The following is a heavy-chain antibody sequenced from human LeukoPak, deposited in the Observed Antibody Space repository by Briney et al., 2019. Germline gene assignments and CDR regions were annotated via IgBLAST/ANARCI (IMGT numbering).Heavy chain of an antibody. CDR1: GGSFSGYY. CDR3: AREGPAYYDSSGQNHDY. V-gene: IGHV4-34*01. D-gene: IGHD3-22*01. Sequence: SETLSLTCAVYGGSFSGYYWSWIRQPPGKGLEWIGEINHSGSTNYNPSLKSRVTISVDTSKNQFSLKLSSVTAADTAVYYCAREGPAYYDSSGQNHDYWGQGTLVTVSS. J-gene: IGHJ4*02. CDR2: INHSGST.